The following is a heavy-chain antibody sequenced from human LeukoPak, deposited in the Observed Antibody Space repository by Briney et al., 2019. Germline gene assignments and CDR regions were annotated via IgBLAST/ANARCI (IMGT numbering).Heavy chain of an antibody. V-gene: IGHV4-59*01. CDR1: GGSISSYY. D-gene: IGHD3-3*01. Sequence: PSETLSLTCTVSGGSISSYYWIWIRQPPGKGLEWIGYIYDIGSTNYKSSLKSRVTISVDTSKNQFSLKLSSVTAADTAVYYCARVSRDLEWLSSYYYYYYMDVWGKGTTVTVSS. CDR2: IYDIGST. CDR3: ARVSRDLEWLSSYYYYYYMDV. J-gene: IGHJ6*03.